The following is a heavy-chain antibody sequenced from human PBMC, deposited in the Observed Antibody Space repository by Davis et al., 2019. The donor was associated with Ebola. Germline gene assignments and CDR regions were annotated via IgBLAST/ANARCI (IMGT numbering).Heavy chain of an antibody. CDR2: INAGNGNT. J-gene: IGHJ4*02. CDR1: LYTFTSYA. Sequence: ASVPVSCMASLYTFTSYAMHSVRQAPGQRLEWMGWINAGNGNTKYSQKFQGRVTITRDTSASTAYMELSSLRSEDTAVYYCARARDGYNYWSFDYWGQGTLVTVSS. V-gene: IGHV1-3*01. D-gene: IGHD5-24*01. CDR3: ARARDGYNYWSFDY.